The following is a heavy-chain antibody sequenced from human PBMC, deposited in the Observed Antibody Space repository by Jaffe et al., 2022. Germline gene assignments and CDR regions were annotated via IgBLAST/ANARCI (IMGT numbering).Heavy chain of an antibody. V-gene: IGHV3-15*01. CDR3: TTHPKDIVVVPAALQHYYYYMDV. Sequence: EVQLVESGGGLVKPGGSLRLSCAASGFTFSNAWMSWVRQAPGKGLEWVGRIKSKTDGGTTDYAAPVKGRFTISRDDSKNTLYLQMNSLKTEDTAVYYCTTHPKDIVVVPAALQHYYYYMDVWGKGTTVTVSS. CDR1: GFTFSNAW. CDR2: IKSKTDGGTT. D-gene: IGHD2-2*01. J-gene: IGHJ6*03.